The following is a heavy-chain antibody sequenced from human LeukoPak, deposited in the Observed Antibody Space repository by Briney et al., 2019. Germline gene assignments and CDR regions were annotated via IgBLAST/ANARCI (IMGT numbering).Heavy chain of an antibody. CDR2: IYYTGIT. Sequence: SETLSLTXTVSGGSITRYYWSWIRQPPGKGLEWIGYIYYTGITNYNPSLKSRVTTSVDTPKNQFSLKLSSVTAADTAVYYCAITVVIGLGLRFDLWGRGTLVTVSS. V-gene: IGHV4-59*01. CDR1: GGSITRYY. J-gene: IGHJ2*01. D-gene: IGHD4-23*01. CDR3: AITVVIGLGLRFDL.